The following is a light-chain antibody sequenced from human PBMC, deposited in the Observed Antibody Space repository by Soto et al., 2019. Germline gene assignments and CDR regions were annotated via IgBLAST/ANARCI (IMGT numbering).Light chain of an antibody. CDR2: WSS. V-gene: IGKV4-1*01. Sequence: DIVMTQSPDSLAVSLGERATIHCKSSQSVLYSSNNKNYLAWYQQKPGQPPKLLIYWSSTRESGVPDRFSGSGSGTEFTLTISSLQAEDVAVYYCQQYYSTPDTFGQGTKMEIK. CDR1: QSVLYSSNNKNY. J-gene: IGKJ2*01. CDR3: QQYYSTPDT.